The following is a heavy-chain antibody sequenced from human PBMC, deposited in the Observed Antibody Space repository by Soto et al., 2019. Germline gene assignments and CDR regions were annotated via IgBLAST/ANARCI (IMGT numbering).Heavy chain of an antibody. V-gene: IGHV1-69*13. CDR3: ANGVRKYQHFCIGNLDS. D-gene: IGHD3-3*02. Sequence: SVKVSCKASGGTFSSYAISWVRQAPGQGLEWMGGIIPIFGTANYAQKFQGRVTITADESTSTAYMELSSLRSEDTAVYYCANGVRKYQHFCIGNLDSWGQGTLVTVSS. CDR1: GGTFSSYA. J-gene: IGHJ4*02. CDR2: IIPIFGTA.